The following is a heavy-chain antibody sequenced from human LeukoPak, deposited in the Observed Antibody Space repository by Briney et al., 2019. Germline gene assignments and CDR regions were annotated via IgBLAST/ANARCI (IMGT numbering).Heavy chain of an antibody. J-gene: IGHJ4*02. CDR1: GFTFSDYY. Sequence: GGSLRLSCAASGFTFSDYYMSWIRQAPGKGLEWVAFIRYDGSNKYYADSVKGRFTISRDNSKNTLYLQMNSLRAEDTAVYYCAKGAAGPYWGQGTLVTVSS. CDR3: AKGAAGPY. CDR2: IRYDGSNK. V-gene: IGHV3-30*02. D-gene: IGHD6-13*01.